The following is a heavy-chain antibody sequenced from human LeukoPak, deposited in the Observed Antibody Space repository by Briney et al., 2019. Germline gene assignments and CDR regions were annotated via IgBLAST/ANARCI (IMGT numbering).Heavy chain of an antibody. V-gene: IGHV4-39*01. CDR2: IYYSGST. J-gene: IGHJ3*02. CDR1: GGSTSSSSYY. CDR3: ARPLGYCSSTSCHDAFDI. D-gene: IGHD2-2*01. Sequence: SETLSLTCTVSGGSTSSSSYYWGWIRQPPGKGLEWIGSIYYSGSTYYNPSLKSRVTISVDTSKNQFSLKLSSVTAADTAVYYCARPLGYCSSTSCHDAFDIWGQGTMVIVSS.